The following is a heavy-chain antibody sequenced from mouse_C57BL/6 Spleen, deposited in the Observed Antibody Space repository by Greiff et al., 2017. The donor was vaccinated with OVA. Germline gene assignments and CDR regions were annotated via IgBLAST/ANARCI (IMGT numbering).Heavy chain of an antibody. CDR3: AKGANPHWYFDV. Sequence: EVQVVESGGGLVKPGGSLKLSCAASGFTFSDYGMHWVRQAPEQGLEWVAYISRGSSTIYYADTVKGRFTISRDNAKNTLFLQMTRLGSEDTAMYYSAKGANPHWYFDVWGTGTTVTVSS. CDR2: ISRGSSTI. CDR1: GFTFSDYG. J-gene: IGHJ1*03. V-gene: IGHV5-17*01. D-gene: IGHD3-1*01.